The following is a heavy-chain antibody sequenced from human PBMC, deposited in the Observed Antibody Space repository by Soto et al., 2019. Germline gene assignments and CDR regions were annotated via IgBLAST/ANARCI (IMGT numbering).Heavy chain of an antibody. Sequence: GGSLRLSCAASGFTFSSYGLHWVRQAPGKGLEWVAVISYDGSNKYYADSVKGRFTISRDNSKNTLYLQMNSLRVEDTAVYYCSRDYASVYLGELSPIFYGMDVWGQGTTVTVSS. CDR2: ISYDGSNK. D-gene: IGHD3-10*01. CDR1: GFTFSSYG. CDR3: SRDYASVYLGELSPIFYGMDV. J-gene: IGHJ6*02. V-gene: IGHV3-30-3*01.